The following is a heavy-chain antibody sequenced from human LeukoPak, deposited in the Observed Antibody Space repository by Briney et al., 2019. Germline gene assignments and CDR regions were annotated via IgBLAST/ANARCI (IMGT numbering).Heavy chain of an antibody. CDR1: GGSFSGYY. CDR2: INHSGST. CDR3: ARQSSLTLTYYYDSSGYDY. J-gene: IGHJ4*02. Sequence: SETLSLTCAVYGGSFSGYYWSWIRQPPGKGLEWIGEINHSGSTNYNPSLKSRVTISVDTSKNQFSLKLSSVTAADTAVYYCARQSSLTLTYYYDSSGYDYWGQGTLVTVSS. D-gene: IGHD3-22*01. V-gene: IGHV4-34*01.